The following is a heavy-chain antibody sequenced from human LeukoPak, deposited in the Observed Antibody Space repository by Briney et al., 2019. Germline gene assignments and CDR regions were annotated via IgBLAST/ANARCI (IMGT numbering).Heavy chain of an antibody. D-gene: IGHD3-22*01. CDR1: GYTFTSYA. Sequence: ASVKVSCKASGYTFTSYAISWVRQTPGLGLEWMGWISTYNGHTNYAQKLQGRVTMTTDTSTSTAYMELRSLRSDDTAVYYCARSDSNTWLHWGQGTLVTVSS. CDR3: ARSDSNTWLH. J-gene: IGHJ4*02. V-gene: IGHV1-18*01. CDR2: ISTYNGHT.